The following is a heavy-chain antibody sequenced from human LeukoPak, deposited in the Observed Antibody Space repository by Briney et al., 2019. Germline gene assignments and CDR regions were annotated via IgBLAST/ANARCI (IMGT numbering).Heavy chain of an antibody. CDR1: GLTFDDYA. V-gene: IGHV3-9*03. Sequence: GGSLRLPYAASGLTFDDYAMHWVRQAPGKGLEWVPGITWNSDNIEYADSVKGRFTISRDNAKNSLYLQMNSLRAEDMALYYCAKGGGGRLIYYYYMDVWGKGTTVTVSS. J-gene: IGHJ6*03. CDR2: ITWNSDNI. D-gene: IGHD3-16*01. CDR3: AKGGGGRLIYYYYMDV.